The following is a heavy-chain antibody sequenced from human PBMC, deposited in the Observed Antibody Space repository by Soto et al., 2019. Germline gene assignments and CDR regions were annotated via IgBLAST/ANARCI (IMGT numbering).Heavy chain of an antibody. CDR1: GGSISSYY. J-gene: IGHJ4*02. D-gene: IGHD6-13*01. CDR2: IYYSVST. CDR3: ARAGGLAGRSYDY. V-gene: IGHV4-59*01. Sequence: PSETLSLTCTVSGGSISSYYWSWIRQPPGKGLEWIGYIYYSVSTNYNPSLKSRVTISVDTSKNQFSLKLSSVTAADTAVYYCARAGGLAGRSYDYWGQGTLVTVAS.